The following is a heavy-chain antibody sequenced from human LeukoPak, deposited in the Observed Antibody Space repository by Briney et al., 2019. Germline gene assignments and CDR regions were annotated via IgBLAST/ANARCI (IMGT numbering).Heavy chain of an antibody. V-gene: IGHV4-34*01. J-gene: IGHJ6*02. CDR3: ARARRYSYYYYYGMDV. CDR1: GGSFSGYY. Sequence: SETLSLTCAVYGGSFSGYYWSWIRQPPRKGLEWIGEINHSGSTNYNPSLKSRVTISVDTSKNQFSLKLSSVTAADTAVYYRARARRYSYYYYYGMDVWGQGTTVTVSS. D-gene: IGHD1-1*01. CDR2: INHSGST.